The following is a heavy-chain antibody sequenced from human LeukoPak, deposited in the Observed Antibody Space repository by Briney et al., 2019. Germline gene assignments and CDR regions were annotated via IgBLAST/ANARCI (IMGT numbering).Heavy chain of an antibody. Sequence: KAGGSLRLSCAASGFTFSDYCMSWIRQAPGKGLEWVSYISSSGSTIYYADSVKGRFTISRDNAKNSLYLQMNSLRAEDTAVYYCARDLGYDSSGVFGYWGQGTLVTVSS. D-gene: IGHD3-22*01. CDR3: ARDLGYDSSGVFGY. CDR1: GFTFSDYC. CDR2: ISSSGSTI. J-gene: IGHJ4*02. V-gene: IGHV3-11*01.